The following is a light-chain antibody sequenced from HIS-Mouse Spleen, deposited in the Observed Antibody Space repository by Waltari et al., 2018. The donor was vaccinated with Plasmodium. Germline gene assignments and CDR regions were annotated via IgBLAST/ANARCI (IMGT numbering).Light chain of an antibody. J-gene: IGLJ3*02. CDR3: YSAADNNLV. V-gene: IGLV3-27*01. Sequence: SYELTQPSSVSVSPGQTARITCSGDVLAKKYDRWFQQKPGQAPGLGIYKDSERPSGIPERFSGSSSGTTVTLTISGAQVEDEADYYCYSAADNNLVFGGGTKLTVL. CDR2: KDS. CDR1: VLAKKY.